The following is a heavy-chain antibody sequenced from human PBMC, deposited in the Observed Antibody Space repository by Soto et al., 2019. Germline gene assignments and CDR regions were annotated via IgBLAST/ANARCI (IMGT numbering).Heavy chain of an antibody. J-gene: IGHJ4*02. CDR2: ISHSGTT. Sequence: QVQLQQWGAGLLKPSETLSLTCAVNGGSFTGYYGAWIRQSPEKGLEWIGEISHSGTTKYNPSLKSRVHISVDTSKNQFSLKLSSVTAADTGMYYCARNGGNTWYYFDSWGQGTVVTVSS. CDR3: ARNGGNTWYYFDS. D-gene: IGHD6-13*01. V-gene: IGHV4-34*01. CDR1: GGSFTGYY.